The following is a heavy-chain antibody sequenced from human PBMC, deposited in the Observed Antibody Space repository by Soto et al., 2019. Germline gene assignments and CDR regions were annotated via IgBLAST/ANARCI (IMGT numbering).Heavy chain of an antibody. CDR1: GFTFSSRG. D-gene: IGHD2-8*01. J-gene: IGHJ6*02. V-gene: IGHV3-33*01. CDR3: ARDGQYCTNNRCTYDLGMDV. Sequence: GGSLRLSCKASGFTFSSRGMHWVRQAPGKGLEWVAFIWYDGSGKYYADSVKGRFTISRDDSKNTLYLQMNSLRPEDTAVYSCARDGQYCTNNRCTYDLGMDVWSQGTAVTVSS. CDR2: IWYDGSGK.